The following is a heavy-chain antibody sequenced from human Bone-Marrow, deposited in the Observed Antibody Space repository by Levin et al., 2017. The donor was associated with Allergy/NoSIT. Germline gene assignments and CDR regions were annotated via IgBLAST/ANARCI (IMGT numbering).Heavy chain of an antibody. CDR1: GFVFSDRNYG. J-gene: IGHJ4*02. CDR3: AAYKRDYGYY. CDR2: MSNTGTYK. V-gene: IGHV3-30*03. Sequence: PGESLKISCEASGFVFSDRNYGMHWVRQAPGQGLEWLAVMSNTGTYKDYADSVKGRFTISRDDSKNILYLQMNSLRPEDTAVYYCAAYKRDYGYYWGQGTLVTVSS. D-gene: IGHD4-17*01.